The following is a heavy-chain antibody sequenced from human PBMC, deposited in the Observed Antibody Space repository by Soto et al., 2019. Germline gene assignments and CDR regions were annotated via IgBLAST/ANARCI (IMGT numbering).Heavy chain of an antibody. V-gene: IGHV3-30*18. J-gene: IGHJ4*02. Sequence: QVQLVESGGGVVQPGRSLRLSCAASGFSFSSSGMHWVRQAPGKGLEWVAVISNDGSDKYYTDSVEGRFAISRDNSNNAQYVQRISLRAEDSEGYDCAKGLSEIQFWLIGAYWGQGPLVTVSA. CDR1: GFSFSSSG. CDR2: ISNDGSDK. CDR3: AKGLSEIQFWLIGAY. D-gene: IGHD5-18*01.